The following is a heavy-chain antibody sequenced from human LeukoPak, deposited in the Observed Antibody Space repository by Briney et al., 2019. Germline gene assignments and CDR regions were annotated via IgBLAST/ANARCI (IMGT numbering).Heavy chain of an antibody. CDR2: IYHSGST. J-gene: IGHJ6*02. CDR3: ARDSEWRGEHGMDV. CDR1: GGSISSGGYS. V-gene: IGHV4-30-2*01. D-gene: IGHD3-10*01. Sequence: SQTLSLTCAVSGGSISSGGYSCSWIRQPPGKGLEWIGYIYHSGSTYYNPSLKSRVTISVDRSKNQFSLKLSSVTAADTAVYYCARDSEWRGEHGMDVWGQGTTVTVSS.